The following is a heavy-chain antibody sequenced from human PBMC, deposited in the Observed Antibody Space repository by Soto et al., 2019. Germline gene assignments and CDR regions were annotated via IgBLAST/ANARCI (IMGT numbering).Heavy chain of an antibody. CDR2: IIPIFGTA. CDR3: ARYCISTSCSHLGGSYYCYGMDA. CDR1: GGTFSSYA. Sequence: QVQLVQSGAEVKKPGSSVKVSCKASGGTFSSYAISWVRQAPGQGLEWMGGIIPIFGTANYAQKFQGRVTTTSDESTSTTYIELSNLRTEDTAVYYCARYCISTSCSHLGGSYYCYGMDAWGQGTTVTVSS. V-gene: IGHV1-69*05. J-gene: IGHJ6*02. D-gene: IGHD2-2*01.